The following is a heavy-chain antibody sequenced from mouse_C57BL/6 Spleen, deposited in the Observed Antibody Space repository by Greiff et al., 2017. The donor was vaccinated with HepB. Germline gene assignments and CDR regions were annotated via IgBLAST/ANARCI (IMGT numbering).Heavy chain of an antibody. CDR2: IHPNSGST. Sequence: QVQLQQSGAELVKPGASVKLSCKASGYTFTSYWMHWVKQRPGQGLEWIGMIHPNSGSTNYNEKFKSKATLTVDKSSSTAYMQLSSLTSEDSAVYYCARRHYYGSSSGYFDYWGQGTTLTVSS. J-gene: IGHJ2*01. V-gene: IGHV1-64*01. CDR1: GYTFTSYW. D-gene: IGHD1-1*01. CDR3: ARRHYYGSSSGYFDY.